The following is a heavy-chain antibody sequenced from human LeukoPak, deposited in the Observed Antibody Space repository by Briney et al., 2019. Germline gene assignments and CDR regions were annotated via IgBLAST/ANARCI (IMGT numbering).Heavy chain of an antibody. CDR3: AREGVSSYCGGDCYSSDGMDV. V-gene: IGHV4-59*01. D-gene: IGHD2-21*02. CDR2: IYYSGST. CDR1: GGSISSYY. Sequence: SETLSLTCTVSGGSISSYYWSWIRQPPGKGPEWIGYIYYSGSTNYNPSLKSRVTISVDTSKNQFSLKLSSVTAADTAVYYCAREGVSSYCGGDCYSSDGMDVWGQGTTVTVSS. J-gene: IGHJ6*02.